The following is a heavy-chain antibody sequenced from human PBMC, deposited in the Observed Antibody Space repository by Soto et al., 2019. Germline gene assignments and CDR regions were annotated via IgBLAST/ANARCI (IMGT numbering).Heavy chain of an antibody. Sequence: GESLKISCKVTGYNFTNYWVAWVRQVPGKGLEWMGIVFPGDSDTRYNPSFQGQVTFSADQSTGTAFLQWTSLKASDTAMYYCARGYCTTNICDPWFDPWGQGTLVTVSS. V-gene: IGHV5-51*01. J-gene: IGHJ5*02. CDR2: VFPGDSDT. D-gene: IGHD2-8*01. CDR3: ARGYCTTNICDPWFDP. CDR1: GYNFTNYW.